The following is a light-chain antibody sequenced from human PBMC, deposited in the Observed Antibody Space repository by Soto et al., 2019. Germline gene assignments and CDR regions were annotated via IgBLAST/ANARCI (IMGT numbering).Light chain of an antibody. CDR3: QQYNNWPWT. V-gene: IGKV3-15*01. Sequence: QSQAPLPLSPEERATLSCRASQSVTSNYVAWYQQKPGQAPRLLIYDASTRATGIPARFSGSGSGTEFTLTISSLQSEDFAVYYCQQYNNWPWTFGQGTKVDIK. J-gene: IGKJ1*01. CDR2: DAS. CDR1: QSVTSN.